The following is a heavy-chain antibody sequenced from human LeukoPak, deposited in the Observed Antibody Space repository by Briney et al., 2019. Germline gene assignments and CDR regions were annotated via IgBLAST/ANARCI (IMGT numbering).Heavy chain of an antibody. CDR3: ARANLGYCSGGSCHDAFDI. CDR2: INPNSGGT. J-gene: IGHJ3*02. D-gene: IGHD2-15*01. CDR1: GGTFSSYA. Sequence: ASVKVSCKASGGTFSSYAISWVRQAPGQGLEWMGWINPNSGGTNYAQKFQGWVTMTRDTSISTAYMELSRLRSDDTAVYYCARANLGYCSGGSCHDAFDIWGQGTMVTVSS. V-gene: IGHV1-2*04.